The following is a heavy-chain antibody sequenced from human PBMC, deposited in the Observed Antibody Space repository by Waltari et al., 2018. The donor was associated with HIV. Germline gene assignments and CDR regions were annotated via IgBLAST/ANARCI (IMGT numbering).Heavy chain of an antibody. CDR3: ARSVEMATTGPYYYYGMDV. V-gene: IGHV1-69*06. J-gene: IGHJ6*02. CDR1: GGTFSSYA. Sequence: QVQLVQSGAEVKKPGSSVKVSCKASGGTFSSYAISWVRQAPGQGLEWMGGIVPILCTANYAQKFQGRVTITEDKATSTAYMGLSSLRSEDTAVYYCARSVEMATTGPYYYYGMDVWGQGTTVTVSS. CDR2: IVPILCTA. D-gene: IGHD5-12*01.